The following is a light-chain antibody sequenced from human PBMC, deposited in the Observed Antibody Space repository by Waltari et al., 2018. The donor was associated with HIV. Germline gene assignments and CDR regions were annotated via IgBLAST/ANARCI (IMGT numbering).Light chain of an antibody. CDR1: SSHIANNS. J-gene: IGLJ2*01. CDR3: GTWDTSLSAGV. V-gene: IGLV1-51*01. CDR2: DNN. Sequence: QSVLTHPPAVSAAPGQTVTISCSGSSSHIANNSVHWYQQLPGTAPKLLIYDNNRRSSGIPDRFSGSKSGTSATLAIAGLQTGDEADYYCGTWDTSLSAGVFGGGTKVTVL.